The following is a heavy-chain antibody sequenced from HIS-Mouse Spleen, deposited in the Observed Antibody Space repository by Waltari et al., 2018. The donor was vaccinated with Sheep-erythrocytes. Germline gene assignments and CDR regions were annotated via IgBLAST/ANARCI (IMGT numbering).Heavy chain of an antibody. V-gene: IGHV4-39*01. CDR2: IYYSGST. Sequence: QLQLQESGPGLVKPSETLSLTCTVSGGSISSSSYYWGWIRQPPGKGLEWIGSIYYSGSTYYNPSLKSRVTISVDTSKNQFSLKLSSVTAADTAVYYCARQRYSSGWYHAFDIWGQGTMVTVSS. D-gene: IGHD6-19*01. CDR3: ARQRYSSGWYHAFDI. CDR1: GGSISSSSYY. J-gene: IGHJ3*02.